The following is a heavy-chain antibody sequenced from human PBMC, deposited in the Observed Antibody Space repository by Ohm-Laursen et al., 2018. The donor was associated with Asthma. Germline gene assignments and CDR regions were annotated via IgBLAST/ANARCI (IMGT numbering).Heavy chain of an antibody. Sequence: SDTLSLTCTVSGGSISSGDYYWSWIRQPPGKGLEWIGYIYYSGSTYYNPSLKSRVTISVGTSKNQFSLKLSSVTAADTAVYYCSSGDSSGSLDAFDIWGQGTMVTVSS. CDR1: GGSISSGDYY. J-gene: IGHJ3*02. CDR3: SSGDSSGSLDAFDI. D-gene: IGHD3-22*01. V-gene: IGHV4-30-4*02. CDR2: IYYSGST.